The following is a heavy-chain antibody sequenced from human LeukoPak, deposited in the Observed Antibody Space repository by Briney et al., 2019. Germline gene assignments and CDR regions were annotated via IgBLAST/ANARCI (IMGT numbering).Heavy chain of an antibody. Sequence: PGGSLRLSCAASRFTFSRYWMHWVRQAPGKGLVWVSRINSDASSTSYADSVKGRFTISRDNAKNSLYLQMNSLRAEDTAVYYCARDSYGYDYWGQGTLVTVSS. J-gene: IGHJ4*02. CDR1: RFTFSRYW. CDR3: ARDSYGYDY. V-gene: IGHV3-74*01. CDR2: INSDASST. D-gene: IGHD5-18*01.